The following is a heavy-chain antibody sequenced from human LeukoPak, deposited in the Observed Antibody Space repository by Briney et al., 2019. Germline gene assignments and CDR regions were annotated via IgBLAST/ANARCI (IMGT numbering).Heavy chain of an antibody. J-gene: IGHJ5*02. CDR3: ARDGGYDYNNWFDP. Sequence: ASVKVSCKASGYTFTGYYMHWVRQAPGQGLEWMGWISAYNGNTNYAQKLQGRVTMTTDTSTSTAYMELRSLRSDDTAVYYCARDGGYDYNNWFDPWGQGTLVTVSS. CDR1: GYTFTGYY. V-gene: IGHV1-18*04. D-gene: IGHD5-12*01. CDR2: ISAYNGNT.